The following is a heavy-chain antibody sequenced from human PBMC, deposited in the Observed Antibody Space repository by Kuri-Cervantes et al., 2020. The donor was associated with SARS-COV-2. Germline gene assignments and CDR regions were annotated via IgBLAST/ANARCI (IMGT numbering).Heavy chain of an antibody. CDR2: IYYSGST. V-gene: IGHV4-39*07. J-gene: IGHJ4*02. D-gene: IGHD5-18*01. CDR1: GGSISSSSYY. CDR3: ARDFERGYSYGDGGGYFDY. Sequence: ESLKISCTVSGGSISSSSYYWGWIRQPPGKGLEWIGSIYYSGSTYYNPSLKSRVTISVYTSKNQFSLKLSSVTAADMAVYYCARDFERGYSYGDGGGYFDYWGQGTLVTVSS.